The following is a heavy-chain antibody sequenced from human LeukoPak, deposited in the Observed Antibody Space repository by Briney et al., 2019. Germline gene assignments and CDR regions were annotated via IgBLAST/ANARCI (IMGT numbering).Heavy chain of an antibody. V-gene: IGHV4-39*01. J-gene: IGHJ2*01. Sequence: PSETLSLTCTVSGGSISSSSYYWGWIRQPPGKGLEWIGSIYYSGSTYYNPSLKSRVTISVDTSKNQFSLKLSSVTAADTAVYYCARHRREVVVPAAMDWYFDLWGRGTLVTVSS. CDR2: IYYSGST. CDR1: GGSISSSSYY. CDR3: ARHRREVVVPAAMDWYFDL. D-gene: IGHD2-2*01.